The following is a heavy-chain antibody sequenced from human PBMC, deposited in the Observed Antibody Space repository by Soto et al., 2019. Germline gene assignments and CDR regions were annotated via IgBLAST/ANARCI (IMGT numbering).Heavy chain of an antibody. J-gene: IGHJ4*03. Sequence: SLILSWAASGFTFDEYGMHWVRQGPGKGLEWVSGITWNSATIGYAASVKGRFTISRDNAKTSLYLQMSSLTTEATAVYYGAKDRWARASIDARGPGTPLTVSS. CDR2: ITWNSATI. D-gene: IGHD6-6*01. CDR3: AKDRWARASIDA. CDR1: GFTFDEYG. V-gene: IGHV3-9*01.